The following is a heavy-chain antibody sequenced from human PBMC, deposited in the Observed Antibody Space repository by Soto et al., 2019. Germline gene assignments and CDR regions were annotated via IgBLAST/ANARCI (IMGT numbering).Heavy chain of an antibody. CDR1: GGSISSGDYY. CDR3: ASGRFQGDFWSGPNDAFDI. J-gene: IGHJ3*02. CDR2: IYYSGST. Sequence: QVQLQESGPGLVKPSQTLSLTCTVSGGSISSGDYYWSWIRQPPGKGLEWVGYIYYSGSTYYNPSLKSRVTISVDTSKNQFSLKLSSVTAADTAVYYCASGRFQGDFWSGPNDAFDIWGQGTMVTVSS. D-gene: IGHD3-3*01. V-gene: IGHV4-30-4*01.